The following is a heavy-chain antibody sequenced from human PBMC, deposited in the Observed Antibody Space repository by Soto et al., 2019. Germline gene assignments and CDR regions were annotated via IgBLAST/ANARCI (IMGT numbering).Heavy chain of an antibody. CDR3: AHITLVTIIDS. V-gene: IGHV2-5*01. CDR2: IYWNENK. Sequence: QITLEESGPTLAKPTQTLTLTCTFSGFSLTTSGVGVGWIRQPPGKALEWLALIYWNENKRFSTSLKTRITITKDTSKNQVVLTMTNMDPVDTATYYCAHITLVTIIDSWGQGTLVTVSS. J-gene: IGHJ4*02. D-gene: IGHD2-21*02. CDR1: GFSLTTSGVG.